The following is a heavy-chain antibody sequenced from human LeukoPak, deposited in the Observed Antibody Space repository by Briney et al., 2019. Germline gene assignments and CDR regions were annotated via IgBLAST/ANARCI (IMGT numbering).Heavy chain of an antibody. V-gene: IGHV6-1*01. CDR2: TYYRSKWYN. CDR1: GDSVSNNSAA. CDR3: ARGLIPNRCCYDGFDI. Sequence: SQTLSLTCAISGDSVSNNSAAWNWIRQSPSRGLEWLGRTYYRSKWYNDYALSVKSRISINPDTSKNQFSLQLTSVTPEDTAEYYCARGLIPNRCCYDGFDIWGQGTMVTVSS. J-gene: IGHJ3*02. D-gene: IGHD2-15*01.